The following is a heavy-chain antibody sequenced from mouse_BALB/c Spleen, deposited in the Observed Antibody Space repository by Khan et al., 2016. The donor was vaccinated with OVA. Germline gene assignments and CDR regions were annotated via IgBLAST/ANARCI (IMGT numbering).Heavy chain of an antibody. D-gene: IGHD2-14*01. CDR2: INPSNGYT. Sequence: VQLQESGAELARPGASVKMSCKASGYTFTSYTIHWIKQRPGQGLEWIGYINPSNGYTNYNLKFKDKATLTADKSSTTAYMQLSSLTSDDSAVYNGVRDGAYYWNDGWFAYWGQGTLVTVSA. V-gene: IGHV1-4*01. CDR3: VRDGAYYWNDGWFAY. CDR1: GYTFTSYT. J-gene: IGHJ3*01.